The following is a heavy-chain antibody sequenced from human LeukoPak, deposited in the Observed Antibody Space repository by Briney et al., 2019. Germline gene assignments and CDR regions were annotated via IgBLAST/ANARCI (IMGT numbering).Heavy chain of an antibody. Sequence: GGSLRLSCAASGFTFSSYAMHWVRQAPGKGLEWVAVISYDGSNKYYADSVKGRFTISRDNSKNTLYLQMNSLRADDTAVYYCARDPSGDGSGSGYFDYWGQGTLVTVSS. CDR2: ISYDGSNK. V-gene: IGHV3-30*04. CDR1: GFTFSSYA. D-gene: IGHD3-10*01. CDR3: ARDPSGDGSGSGYFDY. J-gene: IGHJ4*02.